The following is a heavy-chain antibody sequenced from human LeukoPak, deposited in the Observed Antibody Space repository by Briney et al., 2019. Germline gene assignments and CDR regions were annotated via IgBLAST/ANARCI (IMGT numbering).Heavy chain of an antibody. V-gene: IGHV3-23*01. Sequence: TGGSLRLSCAASGFTFSNYAMSWVRQAPGKGLEWVLAISGSGGSTFYTDSVKGRFTISRDNSKNMLYLQMNSLRAEDTAVYYCAKDLRWGQPTEYYQHWGQGTLVTVSS. CDR3: AKDLRWGQPTEYYQH. D-gene: IGHD5-24*01. CDR1: GFTFSNYA. CDR2: ISGSGGST. J-gene: IGHJ1*01.